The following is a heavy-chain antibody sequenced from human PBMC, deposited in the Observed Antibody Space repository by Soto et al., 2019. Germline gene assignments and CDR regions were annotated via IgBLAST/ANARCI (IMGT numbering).Heavy chain of an antibody. D-gene: IGHD2-8*01. CDR2: ISYDGSNK. J-gene: IGHJ6*02. CDR1: GFTFSSYG. CDR3: AKNGQEYYYYGMDV. V-gene: IGHV3-30*18. Sequence: LRLSCAASGFTFSSYGMHWVRQAPGKGLEWVAVISYDGSNKYYADSVKGRFTISRDNSKNTLYLQMNSLRAEDTAVYYCAKNGQEYYYYGMDVWGQGTTVTVSS.